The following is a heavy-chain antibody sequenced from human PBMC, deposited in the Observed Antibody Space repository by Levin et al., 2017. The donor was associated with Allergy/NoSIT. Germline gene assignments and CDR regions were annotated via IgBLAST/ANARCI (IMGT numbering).Heavy chain of an antibody. CDR2: INASGDT. V-gene: IGHV4-34*01. D-gene: IGHD4-17*01. Sequence: SQTLSLPCAVSGSSFRDYFWTWVRQAPGKGLVWIGEINASGDTTYNPSLRGRVTMSVVRSRKEFSLSLPSATAADTAVYYCARLTTVITGRCFDNWGQGTLVTVSS. CDR3: ARLTTVITGRCFDN. CDR1: GSSFRDYF. J-gene: IGHJ4*02.